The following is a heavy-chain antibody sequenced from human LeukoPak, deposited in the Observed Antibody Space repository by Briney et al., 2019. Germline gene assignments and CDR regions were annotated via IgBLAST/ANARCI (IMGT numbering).Heavy chain of an antibody. CDR2: INHSGST. J-gene: IGHJ4*02. CDR3: ASMYYYDSSGYYYVDY. V-gene: IGHV4-34*01. Sequence: PSETLSLTCAVYGGSFSGYYWSWIRQPPGKGLEWIGEINHSGSTNYNPSLKSRVTISVDTSKNQFSLKLSSVTAADTAVYYCASMYYYDSSGYYYVDYWGQGTLVTVSS. CDR1: GGSFSGYY. D-gene: IGHD3-22*01.